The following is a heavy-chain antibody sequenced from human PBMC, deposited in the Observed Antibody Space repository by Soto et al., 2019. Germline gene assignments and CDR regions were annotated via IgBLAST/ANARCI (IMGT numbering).Heavy chain of an antibody. J-gene: IGHJ6*02. Sequence: QVQLVESGGGVVQPGTSLRLSCEASGFSFSSYGMHWVRQAPGKGLEWVALISYDGSDKYYADSVRGRFTISRDNSKNTLYLQMNSLRAEDTAVFYCARDSGGAYNYAMDVWGQGTTVTVSS. CDR1: GFSFSSYG. V-gene: IGHV3-30*03. CDR3: ARDSGGAYNYAMDV. D-gene: IGHD3-10*01. CDR2: ISYDGSDK.